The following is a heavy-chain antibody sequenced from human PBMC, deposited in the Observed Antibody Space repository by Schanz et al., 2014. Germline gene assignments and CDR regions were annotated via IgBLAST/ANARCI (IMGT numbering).Heavy chain of an antibody. CDR3: ARGGGGGYPGRAFDI. J-gene: IGHJ3*02. Sequence: VQLVESGGGLVQPGGSLRLSCAASGFTFSDSWMHWVRQAPGKGLEWVAVTSSDGSLKYYADSVKGRFTISRDNSRDWGYLQMNSRRGEDTGVYCCARGGGGGYPGRAFDIGGQGTVVTASS. D-gene: IGHD5-12*01. CDR1: GFTFSDSW. CDR2: TSSDGSLK. V-gene: IGHV3-30*13.